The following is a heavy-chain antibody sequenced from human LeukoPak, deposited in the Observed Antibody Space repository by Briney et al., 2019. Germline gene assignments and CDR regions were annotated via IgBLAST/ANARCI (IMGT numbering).Heavy chain of an antibody. CDR2: ISGSGGST. CDR3: ANRDYGRDY. CDR1: GFTFSSYS. D-gene: IGHD4-17*01. V-gene: IGHV3-23*01. Sequence: PGGSLRLSCAASGFTFSSYSMNWVRQAPGKGLEWVSAISGSGGSTYYADSVKGRFTISRDNSKNTLYLQMNSLRAEDTAVYYCANRDYGRDYWGQGTLVTVSS. J-gene: IGHJ4*02.